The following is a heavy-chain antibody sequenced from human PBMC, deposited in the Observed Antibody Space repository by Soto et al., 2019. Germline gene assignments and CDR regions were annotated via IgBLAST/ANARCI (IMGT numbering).Heavy chain of an antibody. CDR2: IYKSATT. CDR1: GDSISSVDYF. V-gene: IGHV4-30-4*01. CDR3: ARGRYCLTGRCFPNWFDS. D-gene: IGHD2-15*01. Sequence: QVQLVESDPGLVKPSQTLSLTCSVSGDSISSVDYFWAWIRQPPGQALEYIGYIYKSATTYYNPSFESRVAISLDTSKSQFSLNVTSVTAADTAVYFCARGRYCLTGRCFPNWFDSWGQGTLVTVSS. J-gene: IGHJ5*01.